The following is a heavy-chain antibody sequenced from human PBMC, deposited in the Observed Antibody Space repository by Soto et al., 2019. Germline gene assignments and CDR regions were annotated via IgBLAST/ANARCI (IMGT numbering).Heavy chain of an antibody. V-gene: IGHV3-33*01. CDR3: ARVGFGDYPYFYMDV. J-gene: IGHJ6*03. D-gene: IGHD4-17*01. CDR2: IWYDGSNK. Sequence: GGSLRLSCAASGFTFSSYGMHWVRQAPGKGLEWVAVIWYDGSNKYYADSVKGRFTISRDNSKNTLYLQMNSLRAEDTAVYYCARVGFGDYPYFYMDVWGKGTTVTVSS. CDR1: GFTFSSYG.